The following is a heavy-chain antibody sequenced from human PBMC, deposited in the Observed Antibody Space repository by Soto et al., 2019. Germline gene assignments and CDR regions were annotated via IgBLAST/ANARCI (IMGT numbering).Heavy chain of an antibody. D-gene: IGHD2-15*01. CDR1: GYTITDLS. J-gene: IGHJ4*02. CDR3: ARRGYCSGGSCPLGFDY. V-gene: IGHV1-24*01. CDR2: FDPEDGET. Sequence: ASAKVSCKVSGYTITDLSMHWVRQAPGKGLEWMGGFDPEDGETIYAQKFQGRVTMTRDTSTSTVYMELSSLRSEDTAMYYCARRGYCSGGSCPLGFDYWGQGTLVTVSS.